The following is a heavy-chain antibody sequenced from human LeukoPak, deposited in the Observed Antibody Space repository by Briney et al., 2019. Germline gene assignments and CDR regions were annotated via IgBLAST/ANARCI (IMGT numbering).Heavy chain of an antibody. V-gene: IGHV3-30*04. CDR1: GFTFSSYA. CDR3: ARDSHSPDYYGSGSFLDY. D-gene: IGHD3-10*01. Sequence: GRSLRLSCAASGFTFSSYAMHWVRQAPGKGLEWVAVISYDGSNKYYADSVKGRFTISRDNSKNTLYLQMNSLRAEDTAVYYCARDSHSPDYYGSGSFLDYWGQGTLVTVSS. J-gene: IGHJ4*02. CDR2: ISYDGSNK.